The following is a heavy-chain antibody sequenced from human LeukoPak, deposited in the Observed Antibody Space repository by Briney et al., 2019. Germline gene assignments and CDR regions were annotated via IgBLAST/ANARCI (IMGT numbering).Heavy chain of an antibody. Sequence: GGSLRLSCAASGFTFSSYSMNWVRQAPGKGLEWVSSISSSSSYIYYADSVKGRFTISRDNAKNSLYLQMNSLRAEDTAVYYCARGTGIVVVPAAPYNWFDPRGQGTLVTVSS. CDR2: ISSSSSYI. D-gene: IGHD2-2*01. J-gene: IGHJ5*02. CDR1: GFTFSSYS. CDR3: ARGTGIVVVPAAPYNWFDP. V-gene: IGHV3-21*01.